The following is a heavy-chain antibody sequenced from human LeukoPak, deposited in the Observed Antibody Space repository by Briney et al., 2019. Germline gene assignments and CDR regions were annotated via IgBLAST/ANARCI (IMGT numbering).Heavy chain of an antibody. CDR3: ARAGGYYGDYEDGGGVDY. CDR2: ISYDGSNK. Sequence: GGSLRLSCAASGFTFSSYAMHWVRQAPGKGLEWVAVISYDGSNKYYADSVKGRFTISRDNSKNTLYLQMNSLRAEDTAVYYCARAGGYYGDYEDGGGVDYWGQGTLVTVSS. CDR1: GFTFSSYA. D-gene: IGHD4-17*01. V-gene: IGHV3-30-3*01. J-gene: IGHJ4*02.